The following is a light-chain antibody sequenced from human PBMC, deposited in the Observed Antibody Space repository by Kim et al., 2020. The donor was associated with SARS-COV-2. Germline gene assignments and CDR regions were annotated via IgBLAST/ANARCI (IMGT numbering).Light chain of an antibody. CDR3: QQYVNSPLT. J-gene: IGKJ4*01. V-gene: IGKV3-20*01. CDR2: HTS. CDR1: QSVGSTH. Sequence: EIVLTQSPGTLSLSPGERATLSCRASQSVGSTHLAWYQQKPGQAPRLLIYHTSRRATGIPGRFSGSGSVTDFTLTISRLEPEDCAVYYCQQYVNSPLTFGGGTKVDIK.